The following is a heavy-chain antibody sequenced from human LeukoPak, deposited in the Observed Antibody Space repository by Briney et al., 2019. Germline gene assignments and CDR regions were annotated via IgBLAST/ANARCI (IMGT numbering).Heavy chain of an antibody. CDR2: INAGNGNT. Sequence: ASVKVSCKASGYTFTNYYIHWVRQAPGQRLEWMGWINAGNGNTKYSQKFQGRVTITRDTSASTAYMELSSLRSEDTAVYYCARNGMDVWGQGTTVTVSS. CDR1: GYTFTNYY. V-gene: IGHV1-3*01. J-gene: IGHJ6*02. CDR3: ARNGMDV.